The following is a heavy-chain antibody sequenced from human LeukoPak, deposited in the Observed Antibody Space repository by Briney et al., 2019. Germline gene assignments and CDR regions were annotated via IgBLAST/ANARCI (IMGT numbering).Heavy chain of an antibody. Sequence: GGSLRLSCAASGFTFSSYGMHWVRQAPGKGLEWVAFIRYDGSNKYYADSVKGRFTISRDNSKNTLYLQMNSLRAEDTAVYYCAKFEYSSSLSDYWGQGTLVTVSS. V-gene: IGHV3-30*02. CDR3: AKFEYSSSLSDY. J-gene: IGHJ4*02. D-gene: IGHD6-6*01. CDR1: GFTFSSYG. CDR2: IRYDGSNK.